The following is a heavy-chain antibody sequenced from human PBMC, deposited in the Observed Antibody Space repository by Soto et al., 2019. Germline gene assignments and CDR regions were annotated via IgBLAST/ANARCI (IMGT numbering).Heavy chain of an antibody. D-gene: IGHD3-10*01. CDR1: GFTFSNSA. V-gene: IGHV3-23*01. CDR2: ISVSGGST. CDR3: AKGGQGSVTYRYFDT. J-gene: IGHJ4*02. Sequence: EVQLLESGGGLVQPGGSLRLSCATSGFTFSNSAMSWVRQATGKGLEWVSSISVSGGSTYYADSVKGRFTISRDNSKNTLYLQMNSLGAEDTAAYYCAKGGQGSVTYRYFDTWGQGTPVTVSS.